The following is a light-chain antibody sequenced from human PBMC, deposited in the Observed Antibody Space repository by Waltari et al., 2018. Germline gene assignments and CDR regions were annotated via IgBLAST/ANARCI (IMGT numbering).Light chain of an antibody. Sequence: QSALTPPASVSGSPGQSITISCTGTSSDVGGYNSVSWSQQHPGKAPKLMIYDVSKRPSGVSNRFSGSKSGNTASLTISGLQAEDEADYYCSSYTSSSTLNVVFGGGTKLTVL. V-gene: IGLV2-14*01. CDR3: SSYTSSSTLNVV. CDR1: SSDVGGYNS. J-gene: IGLJ2*01. CDR2: DVS.